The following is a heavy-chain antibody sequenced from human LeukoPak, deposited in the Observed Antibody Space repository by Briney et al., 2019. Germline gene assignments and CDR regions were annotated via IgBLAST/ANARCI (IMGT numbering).Heavy chain of an antibody. V-gene: IGHV3-30*01. Sequence: DSVKGRFTISRDSSKNTLYLQMNSLRAEDTAVYYCARDLSGGNSRGAFDYWGQGTLVTVSS. CDR3: ARDLSGGNSRGAFDY. J-gene: IGHJ4*02. D-gene: IGHD4-23*01.